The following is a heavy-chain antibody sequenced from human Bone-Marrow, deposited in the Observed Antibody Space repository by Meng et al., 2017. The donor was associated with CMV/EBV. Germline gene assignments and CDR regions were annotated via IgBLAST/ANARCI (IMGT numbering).Heavy chain of an antibody. CDR2: ITFDGSNT. D-gene: IGHD1-26*01. CDR1: GFSFNDYG. J-gene: IGHJ4*02. Sequence: GESLKISCAVSGFSFNDYGMHWVRQTPGKGLEWLTFITFDGSNTYYADSVKGRFTISRDNSKNTLYLQMNSLRAEDTAVYYCAKDLLVGATKGYFDYWGQGTLVTVSS. V-gene: IGHV3-30*18. CDR3: AKDLLVGATKGYFDY.